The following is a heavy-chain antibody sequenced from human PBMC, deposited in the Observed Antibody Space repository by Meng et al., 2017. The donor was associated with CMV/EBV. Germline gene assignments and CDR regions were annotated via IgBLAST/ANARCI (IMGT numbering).Heavy chain of an antibody. D-gene: IGHD6-13*01. CDR2: INHSGST. CDR3: ARGRRWGSAAGTYMYYYYGMDV. J-gene: IGHJ6*02. V-gene: IGHV4-34*01. Sequence: SQTLSLICAVYGGSFSGYYWSWIRQPPGKGLEWIGEINHSGSTNYNPSLKSRVTISVDTSKNQFSLKLSSVTAADTAVYYCARGRRWGSAAGTYMYYYYGMDVWGQGTTVTVSS. CDR1: GGSFSGYY.